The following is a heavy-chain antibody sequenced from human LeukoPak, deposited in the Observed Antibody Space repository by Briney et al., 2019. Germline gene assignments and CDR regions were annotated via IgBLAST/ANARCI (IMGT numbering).Heavy chain of an antibody. Sequence: GSLRLSCAASGFTFSSYWMSWVRQPPGKGLEWIGEINHSGSTNYNPSLKSRVTISVDTSKNQFSLKLSSVTAADTAVYYCARDGYCSSTSCPSDAFDIWGQGTMVTVSS. V-gene: IGHV4-4*02. CDR1: GFTFSSYW. D-gene: IGHD2-2*01. J-gene: IGHJ3*02. CDR3: ARDGYCSSTSCPSDAFDI. CDR2: INHSGST.